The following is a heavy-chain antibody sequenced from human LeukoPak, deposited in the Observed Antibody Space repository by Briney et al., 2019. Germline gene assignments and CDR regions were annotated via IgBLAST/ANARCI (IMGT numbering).Heavy chain of an antibody. CDR2: MNHSGST. D-gene: IGHD2-2*01. CDR1: GGSFSGYY. CDR3: ARGSGGLLSPYWYFDL. J-gene: IGHJ2*01. V-gene: IGHV4-34*01. Sequence: PSETLSLTCAVYGGSFSGYYWSWIRQPPGKGLEWIGEMNHSGSTNNNPSLKSRVTFSVDTSKNQFSLKLSSVTAADTAVYYCARGSGGLLSPYWYFDLWGRGTLVTVSS.